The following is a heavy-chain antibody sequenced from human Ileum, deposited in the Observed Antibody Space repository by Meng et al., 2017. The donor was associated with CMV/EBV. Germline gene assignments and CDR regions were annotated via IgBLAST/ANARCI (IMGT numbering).Heavy chain of an antibody. CDR2: IVIASGNT. J-gene: IGHJ3*01. Sequence: SVKVSCKASGYTFTSYGISWVRQAPGQGLEWIGWIVIASGNTNYAQKFQDRVIITRDVSTTTAYMEMSSLTSDDTAVYYCAAKGSFQHSGHYYDLSFDVWGQGTVVTVSS. CDR3: AAKGSFQHSGHYYDLSFDV. D-gene: IGHD3-16*01. V-gene: IGHV1-58*02. CDR1: GYTFTSYG.